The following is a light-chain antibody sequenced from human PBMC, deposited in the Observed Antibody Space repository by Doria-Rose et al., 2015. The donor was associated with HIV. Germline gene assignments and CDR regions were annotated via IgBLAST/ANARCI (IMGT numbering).Light chain of an antibody. Sequence: EIVLTQSPGTLSLSPGERATLSCRASQSFSSIHLAWYQQKPGQAPSLLIYDGSTRATGIPDRFSASGSGTDFTPTINRLEPEDFALYYCHQYGTSWTFGQGTKVEI. CDR2: DGS. J-gene: IGKJ1*01. V-gene: IGKV3-20*01. CDR1: QSFSSIH. CDR3: HQYGTSWT.